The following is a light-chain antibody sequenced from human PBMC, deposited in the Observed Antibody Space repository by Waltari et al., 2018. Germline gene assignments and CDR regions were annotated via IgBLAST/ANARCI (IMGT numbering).Light chain of an antibody. J-gene: IGLJ1*01. Sequence: QSALTQPASVSGSPGQSTTIPCTGTTGDAWTYNLVSWYQQHPGKAPKLIIFEGTKRPSGVSNRFFASKSGNTASLTISGLQADDEADYHCCSYVSNTYVFGTGTKVTVL. CDR3: CSYVSNTYV. V-gene: IGLV2-23*01. CDR1: TGDAWTYNL. CDR2: EGT.